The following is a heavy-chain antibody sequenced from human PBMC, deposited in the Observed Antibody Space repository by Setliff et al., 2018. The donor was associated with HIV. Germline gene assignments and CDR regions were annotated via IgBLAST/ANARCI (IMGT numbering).Heavy chain of an antibody. V-gene: IGHV3-74*01. J-gene: IGHJ4*02. Sequence: GGSLRLSCAASGFTFSSYWMHWVRQAPGKGLVWVSRINSAGSSTSYADSVKGRITISRDNAKNTLYLQMNSLRAEDTAVYYCALTPYNSSSLSYWGQGNLVTVSS. CDR1: GFTFSSYW. CDR3: ALTPYNSSSLSY. CDR2: INSAGSST. D-gene: IGHD6-6*01.